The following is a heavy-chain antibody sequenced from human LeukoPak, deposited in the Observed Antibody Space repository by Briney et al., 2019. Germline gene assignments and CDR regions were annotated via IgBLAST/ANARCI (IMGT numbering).Heavy chain of an antibody. D-gene: IGHD5-12*01. CDR2: MNPNSGNT. V-gene: IGHV1-8*03. CDR1: GYTFTSYD. J-gene: IGHJ4*02. CDR3: ARVRNSGFRYVDS. Sequence: ASVKVSCKASGYTFTSYDINWVRQATGQGLEWMGWMNPNSGNTGYAQKFQGRVTITADESTSTAYMELSSLRSDDTAVYYCARVRNSGFRYVDSWGQGTLVTVSS.